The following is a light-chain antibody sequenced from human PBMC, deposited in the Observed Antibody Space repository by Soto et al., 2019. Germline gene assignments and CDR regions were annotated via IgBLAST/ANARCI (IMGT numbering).Light chain of an antibody. CDR3: QQYVSWT. J-gene: IGKJ1*01. CDR2: GTS. V-gene: IGKV3-20*01. CDR1: QTISSNY. Sequence: EIVLTQSPGTLSVSPGERATLSCRASQTISSNYLAWYQQKPGLAPSLLIYGTSSRATGIPDRFSGSGSGTDFTLTISRLEPEESGIYYCQQYVSWTFGQGTKVEIK.